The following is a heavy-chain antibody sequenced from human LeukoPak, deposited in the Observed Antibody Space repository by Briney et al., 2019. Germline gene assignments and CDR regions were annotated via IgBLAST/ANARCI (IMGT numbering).Heavy chain of an antibody. J-gene: IGHJ5*02. Sequence: EASVKVSCTASGYTFTGYYMHWVRQAPGQGLEWMGWISAYNGNTNYAQKLQGRVTMTTDTSTSTAYMELRSLRSDDTAVYYCARDGRQGYLSSWGQGTLVIVSS. V-gene: IGHV1-18*04. CDR1: GYTFTGYY. D-gene: IGHD3-16*02. CDR3: ARDGRQGYLSS. CDR2: ISAYNGNT.